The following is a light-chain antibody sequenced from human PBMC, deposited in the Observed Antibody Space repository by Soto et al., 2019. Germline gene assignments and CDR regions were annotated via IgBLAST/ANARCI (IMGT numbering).Light chain of an antibody. CDR2: INYDGTH. CDR3: QSLGTGIQV. J-gene: IGLJ3*02. V-gene: IGLV4-69*01. Sequence: QSVLTQSPSASASLGASVKLTCTLSSGYSTYAIAWHQQQSEKGPRFLMKINYDGTHSKGDGFFDRFSGSSSGAERHLTISSLQSEDEADYYSQSLGTGIQVFGGGTKATVL. CDR1: SGYSTYA.